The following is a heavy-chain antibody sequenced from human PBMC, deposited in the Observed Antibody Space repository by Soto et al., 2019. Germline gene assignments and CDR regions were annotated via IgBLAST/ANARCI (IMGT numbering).Heavy chain of an antibody. CDR3: ARGGDPDY. D-gene: IGHD2-21*02. V-gene: IGHV3-9*01. CDR1: GFTFDDYA. CDR2: ISWDSGSI. Sequence: GGSLRLSCAASGFTFDDYAMHWVRQAPGKGLEWVSGISWDSGSIIYADSVKGRFTISRDNAKNTLYLQMNNLRAEDTAVYYCARGGDPDYWGQGTLVTVSS. J-gene: IGHJ4*02.